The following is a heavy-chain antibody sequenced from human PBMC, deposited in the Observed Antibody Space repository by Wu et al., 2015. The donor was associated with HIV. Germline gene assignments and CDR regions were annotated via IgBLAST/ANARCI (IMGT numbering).Heavy chain of an antibody. CDR2: FDPEDGET. D-gene: IGHD1-1*01. V-gene: IGHV1-24*01. Sequence: QVQLVQSGAEVKKPGASVKVSCKVSGYTLTELSMHWVRQAPGKGLEWMGGFDPEDGETIYAQKFQGRVTITADVSTNTAYMVVNSLTSDDTAVYYCARDGGTDWDDSGSEYWGQGTLVTVSS. CDR1: GYTLTELS. J-gene: IGHJ4*02. CDR3: ARDGGTDWDDSGSEY.